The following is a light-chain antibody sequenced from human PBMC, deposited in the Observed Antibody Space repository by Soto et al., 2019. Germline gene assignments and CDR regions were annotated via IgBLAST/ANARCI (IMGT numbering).Light chain of an antibody. CDR3: QQYGTSVPIT. J-gene: IGKJ5*01. CDR2: GAS. CDR1: QSVSSSY. V-gene: IGKV3-20*01. Sequence: EIVLTQSPGTLPLSPGERATLSCRASQSVSSSYLAWYQQKPGQAPRLLIYGASSRATGIPDRFSGSGSGTDFTLTISRLEPEDFAVYYCQQYGTSVPITFGQGTRLEIK.